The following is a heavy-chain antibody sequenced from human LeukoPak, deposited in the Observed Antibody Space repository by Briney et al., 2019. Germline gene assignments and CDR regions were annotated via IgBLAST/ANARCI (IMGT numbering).Heavy chain of an antibody. J-gene: IGHJ6*03. Sequence: AGGCLRLSCAASGFSLSSYSMNWVRQAPGKGLGWVSSIRSSSSYIYYADSVKGRFTISRDNAKNSLYLQMNSLRAEDTAVYYCAREGGYDFWSGYYLYYYYMDVWGKGTTVTVSS. CDR3: AREGGYDFWSGYYLYYYYMDV. CDR2: IRSSSSYI. V-gene: IGHV3-21*01. D-gene: IGHD3-3*01. CDR1: GFSLSSYS.